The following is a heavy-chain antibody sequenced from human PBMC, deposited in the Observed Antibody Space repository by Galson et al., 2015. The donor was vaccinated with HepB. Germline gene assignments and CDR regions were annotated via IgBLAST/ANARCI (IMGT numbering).Heavy chain of an antibody. CDR3: ASGVIAVAGTVGYYYGMDV. V-gene: IGHV4-34*01. CDR2: IKHSRST. D-gene: IGHD6-19*01. J-gene: IGHJ6*02. Sequence: FAVYVRSCRGYYWSWHRQPPGQGLEWIGEIKHSRSTNYNPSLKSRVTISVDKSKNKFFLKLGSVTAADTAVYYCASGVIAVAGTVGYYYGMDVWGQGTTVTVSS. CDR1: VRSCRGYY.